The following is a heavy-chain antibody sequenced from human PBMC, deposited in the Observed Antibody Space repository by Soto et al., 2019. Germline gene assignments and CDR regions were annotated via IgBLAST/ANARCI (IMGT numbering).Heavy chain of an antibody. J-gene: IGHJ4*02. D-gene: IGHD3-9*01. CDR2: IYSDGST. CDR3: ATLTEYDILAGFYPC. CDR1: GFTVNSNY. Sequence: EVQLVESGGGLVQPGGSLRLSCAASGFTVNSNYMSWVRQAPGKGLEWVSVIYSDGSTYYADSVKGRFIISRDNSNNTLYFQMNSLRAEDTAVYYCATLTEYDILAGFYPCWGQGPLVTVSS. V-gene: IGHV3-66*01.